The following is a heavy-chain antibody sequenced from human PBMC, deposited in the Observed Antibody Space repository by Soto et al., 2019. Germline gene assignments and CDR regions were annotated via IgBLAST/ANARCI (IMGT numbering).Heavy chain of an antibody. D-gene: IGHD3-10*01. CDR1: GGSISSGGYS. V-gene: IGHV4-30-2*01. CDR3: ARGGITMVRGVYFDY. Sequence: SETLSLTCAVSGGSISSGGYSWSWIRQPPGKGLGWIGYIYHSGSTYYNPSLKSRVTISVDRSKNQFSLKLSSVTAADTAVYYCARGGITMVRGVYFDYWGQGTLVTVSS. CDR2: IYHSGST. J-gene: IGHJ4*02.